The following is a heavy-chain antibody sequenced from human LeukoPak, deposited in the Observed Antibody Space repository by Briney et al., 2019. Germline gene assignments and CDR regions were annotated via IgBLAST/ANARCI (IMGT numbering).Heavy chain of an antibody. CDR1: GFTFDDYA. CDR3: ARDIGYSGYDYHGY. J-gene: IGHJ4*02. V-gene: IGHV3-9*01. Sequence: PGRSLRLSCAASGFTFDDYAMHWVRQAPGKGLEWVSGISWNSGSIGYADSVKGRFTISRDNAKNSLYLQMNSLRDEDTAVYYCARDIGYSGYDYHGYWGQGTLVTVSS. CDR2: ISWNSGSI. D-gene: IGHD5-12*01.